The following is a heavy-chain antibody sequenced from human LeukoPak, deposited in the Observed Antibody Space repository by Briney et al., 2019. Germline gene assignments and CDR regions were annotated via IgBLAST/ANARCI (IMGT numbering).Heavy chain of an antibody. D-gene: IGHD2-15*01. Sequence: GSSVKVSCKASGGTFSSYAISWVRQAPGQGLEWMGRIIPIFGTANYAQKFQGRVTITTDESTSTAYMELSGLRSEDTAVYYCASHPPYCSGGSCPYYFDYWGQGTLVTVSS. CDR2: IIPIFGTA. J-gene: IGHJ4*02. CDR1: GGTFSSYA. CDR3: ASHPPYCSGGSCPYYFDY. V-gene: IGHV1-69*05.